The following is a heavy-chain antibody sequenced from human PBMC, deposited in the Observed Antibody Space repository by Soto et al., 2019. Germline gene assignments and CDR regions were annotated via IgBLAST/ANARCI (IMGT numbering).Heavy chain of an antibody. CDR2: ISYDGSNK. D-gene: IGHD3-10*01. Sequence: GGSLRLSCAASGFTFSSYGMHWVRQAPGKGLEWVAVISYDGSNKYYADSVKGRFTISRDNSKNTLYLQMNSLRAEDTAVYYCAKIGRMVRGVIAYFDYWGQGTPVTVSS. J-gene: IGHJ4*02. CDR1: GFTFSSYG. V-gene: IGHV3-30*18. CDR3: AKIGRMVRGVIAYFDY.